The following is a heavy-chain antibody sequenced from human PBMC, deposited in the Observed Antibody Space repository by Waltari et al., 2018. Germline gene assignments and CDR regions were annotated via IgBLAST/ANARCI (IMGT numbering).Heavy chain of an antibody. J-gene: IGHJ6*03. D-gene: IGHD3-10*01. CDR3: ARGYGSGSHLYYYYYMDV. Sequence: QLQLQESGPGLVKPSETLSLTCTDSGGSISGSGWYWGWIRQTPGKGLEWIGSVYYSGRTYYNPSLKSRVTISVDTFKNHFSLKLNSVTAADTAVYYCARGYGSGSHLYYYYYMDVWGKGTTVTISS. V-gene: IGHV4-39*07. CDR2: VYYSGRT. CDR1: GGSISGSGWY.